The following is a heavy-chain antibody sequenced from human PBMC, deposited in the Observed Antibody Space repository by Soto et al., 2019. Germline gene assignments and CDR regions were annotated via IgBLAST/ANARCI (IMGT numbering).Heavy chain of an antibody. J-gene: IGHJ6*02. CDR2: ISSNGGST. CDR3: ARAIWETYGMDV. V-gene: IGHV3-64*01. CDR1: GFTFSSYA. Sequence: EVQLVESGGGLVQPGGSLRLSCAASGFTFSSYAMHWVRQAPGKGLEYVSAISSNGGSTYYANSVKGRFTISRDNSKNTLYLQMGSPRAEDMAVYYCARAIWETYGMDVWGQGTTVTVSS. D-gene: IGHD3-9*01.